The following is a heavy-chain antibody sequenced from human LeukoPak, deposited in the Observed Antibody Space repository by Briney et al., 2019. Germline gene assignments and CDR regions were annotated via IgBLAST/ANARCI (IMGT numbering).Heavy chain of an antibody. CDR1: GGTFSSYA. V-gene: IGHV1-69*01. D-gene: IGHD4-17*01. CDR2: IIPIFGTA. Sequence: ASVKVSCKASGGTFSSYAISWVRQAPGQGLEWMGGIIPIFGTANYAQKFQGRVTITADESTSTAYMELSSLGSEDTAVYYCARHPGMTTVTEFDYWGQGTLVTVSS. CDR3: ARHPGMTTVTEFDY. J-gene: IGHJ4*02.